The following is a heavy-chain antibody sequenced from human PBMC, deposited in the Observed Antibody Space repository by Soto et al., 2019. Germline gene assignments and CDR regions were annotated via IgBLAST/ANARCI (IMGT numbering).Heavy chain of an antibody. CDR2: ISYTGST. Sequence: SETLSLTCTVSGGSISGYSWSWIRQPPGKGLEYIGYISYTGSTYYNPSLKSRVTISVDTSKNQFSLKLSSVTAADTAVYYCATQEVGGSYVYTFDPWGQGTLVTVSS. D-gene: IGHD1-26*01. CDR1: GGSISGYS. V-gene: IGHV4-59*04. J-gene: IGHJ5*02. CDR3: ATQEVGGSYVYTFDP.